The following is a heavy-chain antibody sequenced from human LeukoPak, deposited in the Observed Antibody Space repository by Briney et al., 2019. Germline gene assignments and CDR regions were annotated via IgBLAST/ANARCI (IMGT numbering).Heavy chain of an antibody. CDR2: ISAYNGTT. J-gene: IGHJ5*02. V-gene: IGHV1-18*01. CDR1: GYTFTSYG. D-gene: IGHD6-19*01. CDR3: AREESSGWPRFDP. Sequence: ASVKVSCKGSGYTFTSYGISWVGQAPGQGVEGMGCISAYNGTTTYAQKLQRRVTMTTDTSTSTAYMELRSLRSDDTAVYYCAREESSGWPRFDPWGQGTLVTVSS.